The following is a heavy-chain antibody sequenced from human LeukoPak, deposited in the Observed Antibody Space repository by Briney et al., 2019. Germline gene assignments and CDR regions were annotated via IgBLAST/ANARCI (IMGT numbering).Heavy chain of an antibody. V-gene: IGHV1-2*02. D-gene: IGHD5-12*01. CDR2: INPNSGGT. CDR3: ARGSGYDFRAFDI. CDR1: GYTFIGYY. J-gene: IGHJ3*02. Sequence: ASVKVSCKASGYTFIGYYLHWLRQAPGQGPERMGWINPNSGGTNYSEKFQGRVTMTRDTSISTAYMELSRLRSDDTAVYYCARGSGYDFRAFDIWGQGTMVTVSS.